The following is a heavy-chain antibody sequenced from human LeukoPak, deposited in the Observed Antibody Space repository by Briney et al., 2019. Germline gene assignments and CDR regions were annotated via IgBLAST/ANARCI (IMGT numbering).Heavy chain of an antibody. Sequence: PSQTLSLTCTVSGGSISSGSYYWSWIRQPAGKGLEWIGRIYTSGSTNYNPSLKSRVTISVDTSKNQFSLQLSSVTAADTAVYCCARVKISGSYPLTYMDVWGQGTMVTVSS. CDR3: ARVKISGSYPLTYMDV. CDR2: IYTSGST. J-gene: IGHJ3*01. V-gene: IGHV4-61*02. CDR1: GGSISSGSYY. D-gene: IGHD1-26*01.